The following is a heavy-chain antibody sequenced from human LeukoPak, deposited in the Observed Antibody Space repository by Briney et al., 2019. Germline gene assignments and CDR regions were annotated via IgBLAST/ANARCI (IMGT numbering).Heavy chain of an antibody. CDR3: AKGHGLSGLRRYYFDY. CDR1: GFTFSSYG. CDR2: ISYDGDNQ. Sequence: PGGPLRLSCAASGFTFSSYGMHWVRQAPGKGLEWVAVISYDGDNQYYADSVKGRFTISRDNSKNTLYLQMNSLRVEDTAVYYCAKGHGLSGLRRYYFDYWGQGTLVTVSS. J-gene: IGHJ4*02. V-gene: IGHV3-30*18. D-gene: IGHD3-10*01.